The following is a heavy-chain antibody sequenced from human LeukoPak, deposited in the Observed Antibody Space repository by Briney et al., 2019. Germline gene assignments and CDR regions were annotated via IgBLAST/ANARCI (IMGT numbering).Heavy chain of an antibody. CDR2: ISWNSGSI. Sequence: GRSLRLSCAASGFTCDNYAMHWVRQAPGKGLEWVSGISWNSGSIGYADSVKGRFTISRDNAKNSLFLQMNSLRAEDMALYYCAKVATRYYDSSGYYSHYFDYWGQGTLVTVSS. D-gene: IGHD3-22*01. J-gene: IGHJ4*02. CDR1: GFTCDNYA. V-gene: IGHV3-9*03. CDR3: AKVATRYYDSSGYYSHYFDY.